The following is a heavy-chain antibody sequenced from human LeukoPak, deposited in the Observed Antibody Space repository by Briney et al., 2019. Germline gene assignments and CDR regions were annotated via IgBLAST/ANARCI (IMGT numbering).Heavy chain of an antibody. V-gene: IGHV4-39*07. J-gene: IGHJ4*02. CDR1: GDSISSSPYY. CDR2: IYYIGST. CDR3: ARDDTYFHNSSGHGFDF. D-gene: IGHD5-12*01. Sequence: SETLSLTCTVSGDSISSSPYYWGWVRQPPGKGLEWIGSIYYIGSTHYNPSLKRRVTISVDTSKNQFSLKLSSVTAADTALYFCARDDTYFHNSSGHGFDFWGQGTLVTVSS.